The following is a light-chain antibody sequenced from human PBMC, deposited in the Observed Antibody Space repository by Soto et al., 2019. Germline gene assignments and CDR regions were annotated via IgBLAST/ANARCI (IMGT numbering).Light chain of an antibody. CDR3: QQTYSLPRT. CDR1: QTVSKF. V-gene: IGKV1-39*01. Sequence: DVQMTQSPSSLSASVGDSVTIACRASQTVSKFVNWYQQKPGKVPDLLIYSASTLYSGVPSRFSGSGSGTEFTLTISNLQPEDFATCYCQQTYSLPRTFAQGTKVDIK. J-gene: IGKJ1*01. CDR2: SAS.